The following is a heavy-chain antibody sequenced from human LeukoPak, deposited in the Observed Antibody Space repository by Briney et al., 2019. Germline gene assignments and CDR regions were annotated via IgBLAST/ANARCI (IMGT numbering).Heavy chain of an antibody. V-gene: IGHV3-53*01. J-gene: IGHJ4*02. CDR2: IYSGGNT. D-gene: IGHD6-19*01. CDR3: ARGWLFDY. CDR1: GFTVSTNY. Sequence: HPGGSLRLSCATSGFTVSTNYMSWVRQAPGKGLEWVSVIYSGGNTYYADSVKGRFTISRDNSKNTLYLQMSSLRAEDTAVYYCARGWLFDYWGQGTLVTVSS.